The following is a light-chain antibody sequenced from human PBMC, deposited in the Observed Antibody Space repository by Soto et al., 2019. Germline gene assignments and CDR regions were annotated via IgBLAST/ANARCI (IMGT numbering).Light chain of an antibody. CDR3: SSYTSSSTLRV. J-gene: IGLJ2*01. Sequence: QSVLTQPASVSGSPGQSITISCTGTSSDVGGYNYDSWYQQHPGKAPKVMIYDVSNRPSGVSNRFSGSKSGNTSSLNISGLQGEDEADYYCSSYTSSSTLRVFGGGTKLTVL. CDR2: DVS. V-gene: IGLV2-14*01. CDR1: SSDVGGYNY.